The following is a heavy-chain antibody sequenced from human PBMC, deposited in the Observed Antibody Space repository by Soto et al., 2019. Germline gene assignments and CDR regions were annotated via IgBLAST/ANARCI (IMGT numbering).Heavy chain of an antibody. CDR3: ARGGVVVAAGSPEQPKGWFDP. Sequence: SETLSLTCAVYGGSFSGYYWSWIRQPPGKGLEWIGEINHSGSTNYNPSLKSRVTISVDTSKNQFSLKLSSVTAADTAVYYCARGGVVVAAGSPEQPKGWFDPWGQGTLVTVSS. V-gene: IGHV4-34*01. CDR1: GGSFSGYY. D-gene: IGHD2-15*01. J-gene: IGHJ5*02. CDR2: INHSGST.